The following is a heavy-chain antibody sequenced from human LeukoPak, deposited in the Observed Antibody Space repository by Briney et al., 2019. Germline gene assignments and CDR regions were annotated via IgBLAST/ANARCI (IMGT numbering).Heavy chain of an antibody. V-gene: IGHV3-23*01. Sequence: PGGSLRLSCAASGFTVSSNYMSWVRQAPGKGLEWVSAISGSGGSTCYADSVKGRFTISRDNSKNTLYLQMNSLRAEDTAVYYCAKDSGSYHGRYFDYWGQGTLVTVSS. CDR2: ISGSGGST. CDR1: GFTVSSNY. D-gene: IGHD1-26*01. CDR3: AKDSGSYHGRYFDY. J-gene: IGHJ4*02.